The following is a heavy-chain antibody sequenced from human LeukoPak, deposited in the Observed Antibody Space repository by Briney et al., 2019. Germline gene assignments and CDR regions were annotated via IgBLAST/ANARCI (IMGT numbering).Heavy chain of an antibody. CDR3: GRDPNVALAARPEGVDY. V-gene: IGHV3-21*01. Sequence: GGSLRLSCAASGFTFSSYSMNWVRQAPGKGLEWVSSISSSSSYIYYADSVKGRFTISRDNAKNSLYLQMNSLRAEDTAVYYCGRDPNVALAARPEGVDYWGQGTLVTVSS. CDR2: ISSSSSYI. CDR1: GFTFSSYS. D-gene: IGHD6-6*01. J-gene: IGHJ4*02.